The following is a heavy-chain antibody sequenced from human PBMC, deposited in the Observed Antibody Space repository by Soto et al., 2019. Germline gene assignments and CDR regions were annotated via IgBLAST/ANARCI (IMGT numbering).Heavy chain of an antibody. CDR2: INHSGST. CDR3: ARDKVALFRREKSWFDP. D-gene: IGHD2-15*01. CDR1: GGSFSGYY. V-gene: IGHV4-34*01. Sequence: SETLSLTCAVYGGSFSGYYWSWIRQPPGKGLEWIGEINHSGSTNYNPSLKSRVTISVDTSKNQFSLKLSSVTAADTAVYYCARDKVALFRREKSWFDPWGQGTLVTVSS. J-gene: IGHJ5*02.